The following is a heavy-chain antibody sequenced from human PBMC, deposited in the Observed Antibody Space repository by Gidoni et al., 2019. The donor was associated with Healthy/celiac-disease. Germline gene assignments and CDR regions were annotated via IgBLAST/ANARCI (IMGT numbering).Heavy chain of an antibody. D-gene: IGHD1-26*01. Sequence: EVQLVESGGGLIQRGGSLRLSCAASGFTVSSNYMSWVRQAPGKGLEWVSVIYSGGSTYYADSVKGRFTISRDNYKNTLYLQMNSLRAEDTAVYYCARDRGGSYPSYAFDIWGQGTMVTVSS. J-gene: IGHJ3*02. CDR2: IYSGGST. CDR3: ARDRGGSYPSYAFDI. V-gene: IGHV3-53*01. CDR1: GFTVSSNY.